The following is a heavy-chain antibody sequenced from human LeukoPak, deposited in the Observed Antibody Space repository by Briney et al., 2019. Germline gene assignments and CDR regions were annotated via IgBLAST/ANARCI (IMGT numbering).Heavy chain of an antibody. CDR3: ARDIPQYYDFWSGYTVDAFDI. Sequence: SETLSLTCIVSGGSISSGSYYWSWIRQPAGKGLEWIGRIYTSGSTNYNPSLKSRVTMSVDTSKNQFSLKLSSVTAADTAVYYCARDIPQYYDFWSGYTVDAFDIWGQGTMVTVSS. CDR2: IYTSGST. CDR1: GGSISSGSYY. D-gene: IGHD3-3*01. V-gene: IGHV4-61*02. J-gene: IGHJ3*02.